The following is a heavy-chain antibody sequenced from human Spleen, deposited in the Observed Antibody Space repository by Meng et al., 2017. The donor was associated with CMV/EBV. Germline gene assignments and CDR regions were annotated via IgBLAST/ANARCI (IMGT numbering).Heavy chain of an antibody. V-gene: IGHV3-48*03. D-gene: IGHD5-12*01. CDR1: GFTFSSYE. CDR2: ISSSGTTI. J-gene: IGHJ4*02. CDR3: AGYSGYDFAFDY. Sequence: GGSLRFSCAASGFTFSSYEMRWVRQAPGKGLEWVSYISSSGTTIHYADSVKGRFTISRDNAKNSLYLQMNSLRAEDTAIYYCAGYSGYDFAFDYWGQGTLVTVSS.